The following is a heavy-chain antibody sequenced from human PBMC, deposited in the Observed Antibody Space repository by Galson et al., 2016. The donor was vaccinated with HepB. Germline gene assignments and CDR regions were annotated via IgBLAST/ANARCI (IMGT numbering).Heavy chain of an antibody. CDR3: ARSYGGYAFDI. V-gene: IGHV4-59*01. CDR2: IYFSGTT. D-gene: IGHD4-23*01. J-gene: IGHJ3*02. CDR1: GGSISPYF. Sequence: ETLSLTCTVSGGSISPYFWSWIRRPPGKGLEWIAYIYFSGTTNYNPSLKSRVTISLDTSTGQFSLKVTSVTAADSAVYYCARSYGGYAFDIWGQGTMVTVSS.